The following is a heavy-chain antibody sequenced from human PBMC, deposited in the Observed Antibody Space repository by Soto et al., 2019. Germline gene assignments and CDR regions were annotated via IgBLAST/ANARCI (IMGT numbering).Heavy chain of an antibody. CDR1: GFTFSSYG. CDR2: ISYDGSNK. Sequence: GGSLRLSCAASGFTFSSYGMHWVRQAPGKGLEWVAVISYDGSNKYYADSVKGRFTISRDNSKNTLYLQMNSLRAEDTAVYYCAEDLSSSWYYYYYMDVWGKGTTVTVSS. V-gene: IGHV3-30*18. CDR3: AEDLSSSWYYYYYMDV. J-gene: IGHJ6*03. D-gene: IGHD6-13*01.